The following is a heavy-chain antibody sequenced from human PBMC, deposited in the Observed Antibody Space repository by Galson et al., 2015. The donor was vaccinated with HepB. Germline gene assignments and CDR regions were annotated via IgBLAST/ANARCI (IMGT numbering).Heavy chain of an antibody. CDR1: GGSVSSSSYY. V-gene: IGHV4-61*01. D-gene: IGHD5-18*01. J-gene: IGHJ4*02. Sequence: ETLSLTCTVSGGSVSSSSYYWSWIRQPPGKGLEWIGYIFYSGSTNYNPALKSRVTISVDTSKNQFSLKLSSVTAADTAVYYCARARYGRFDDYWGQGTLVTVSS. CDR2: IFYSGST. CDR3: ARARYGRFDDY.